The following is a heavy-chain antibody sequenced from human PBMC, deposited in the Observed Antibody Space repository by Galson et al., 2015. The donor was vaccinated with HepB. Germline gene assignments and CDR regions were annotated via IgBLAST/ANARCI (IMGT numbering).Heavy chain of an antibody. CDR1: GYTFSSYS. V-gene: IGHV1-18*01. Sequence: SVKVSCKASGYTFSSYSITRVRQAPGQGLEWMGWISPYNRDTNYSRKLQGRVTMTTDTFTSTAYMGLRSLRSDDTAVYYCARGGFVAAVGGTQNNWFDPWGQGTQVTVSS. CDR2: ISPYNRDT. J-gene: IGHJ5*02. D-gene: IGHD2-15*01. CDR3: ARGGFVAAVGGTQNNWFDP.